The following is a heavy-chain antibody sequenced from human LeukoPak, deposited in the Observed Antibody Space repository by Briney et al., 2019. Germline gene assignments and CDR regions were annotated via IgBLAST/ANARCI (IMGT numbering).Heavy chain of an antibody. CDR1: GYTFTGYY. Sequence: GASVKVSCKASGYTFTGYYMHWVRQAPGQGLEWMGWINPNSGGTNYAQKFQGRVTMTRDTSISTAYMELSRLRSDDTAVYYCARDAEGLDEARLDYWGQGTLVTVSS. J-gene: IGHJ4*02. CDR2: INPNSGGT. D-gene: IGHD3-3*01. V-gene: IGHV1-2*02. CDR3: ARDAEGLDEARLDY.